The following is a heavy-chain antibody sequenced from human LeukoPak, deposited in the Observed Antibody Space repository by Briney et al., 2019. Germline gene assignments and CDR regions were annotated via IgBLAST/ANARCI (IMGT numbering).Heavy chain of an antibody. CDR2: IYYSGST. D-gene: IGHD3-22*01. CDR1: GGSISSYY. Sequence: SETLSLTCTISGGSISSYYWSWIRQPPGKGLEWIGYIYYSGSTNYNPSLKSRVTISVDTSKNQFSLKLSSVTAADTAVYYCARVGVVVITIGYYFDYWGQGTLVTVSS. CDR3: ARVGVVVITIGYYFDY. V-gene: IGHV4-59*08. J-gene: IGHJ4*02.